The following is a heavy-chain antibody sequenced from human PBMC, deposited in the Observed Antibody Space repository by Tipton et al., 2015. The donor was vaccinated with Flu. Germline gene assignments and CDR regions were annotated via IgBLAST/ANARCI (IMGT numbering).Heavy chain of an antibody. CDR1: GAPISSAGYY. J-gene: IGHJ4*02. Sequence: TLSLTCTVSGAPISSAGYYLNWIRQHPGKGLEWLGYIYYTGSTHYSPSLRSRLTIAADTSKNQVSLKLTSVTAADTAVYYCATTTYFYGSGSHDYWGQGTLVTVSS. D-gene: IGHD3-10*01. V-gene: IGHV4-31*03. CDR2: IYYTGST. CDR3: ATTTYFYGSGSHDY.